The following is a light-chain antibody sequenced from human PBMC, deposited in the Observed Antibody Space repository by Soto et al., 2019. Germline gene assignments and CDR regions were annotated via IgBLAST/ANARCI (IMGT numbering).Light chain of an antibody. V-gene: IGKV1-27*01. J-gene: IGKJ4*01. CDR2: AAS. CDR1: QGISNY. CDR3: QKYNYAPRALT. Sequence: EIQMTQSPSSLSASVGDRVTITCRASQGISNYLAWYQQKPGKVPKLLIYAASTLQSGVPSRFSGSGSGTDFTLTISILHPEDVATYFCQKYNYAPRALTFGGGTKVEIK.